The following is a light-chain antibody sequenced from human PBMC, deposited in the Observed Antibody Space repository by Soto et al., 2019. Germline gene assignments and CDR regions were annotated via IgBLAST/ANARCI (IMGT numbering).Light chain of an antibody. J-gene: IGKJ1*01. CDR1: QSVSNY. V-gene: IGKV3-11*01. CDR3: QQRSNWPPTWT. Sequence: EIVLTQSPATLSLSPGERATLSCRASQSVSNYLAWYQQKRGQAPRLHIFDASNRATDIPARFSGSGSGTDFTLTISSLEPEDFAVYYCQQRSNWPPTWTFGQGTKVEIK. CDR2: DAS.